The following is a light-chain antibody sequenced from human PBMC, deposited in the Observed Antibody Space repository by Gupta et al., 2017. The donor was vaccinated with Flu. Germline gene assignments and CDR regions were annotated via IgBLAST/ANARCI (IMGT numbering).Light chain of an antibody. V-gene: IGLV1-40*01. CDR1: SSNIGSVYD. Sequence: QSVLTQPPSVSGAPGQRVTISCTGSSSNIGSVYDVHWFQQFPGTVPKLLIYDNTNRPSGVPDRCSGSKSGTSASLVISGLQAEDEADYYCQSYDNSLNKVVFGGGTKLTVL. J-gene: IGLJ2*01. CDR2: DNT. CDR3: QSYDNSLNKVV.